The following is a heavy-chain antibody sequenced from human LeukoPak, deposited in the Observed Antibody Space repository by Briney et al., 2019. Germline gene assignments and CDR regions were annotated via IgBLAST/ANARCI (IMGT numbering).Heavy chain of an antibody. CDR3: ARDSGQSSSWYVDYYYYYMDV. D-gene: IGHD6-13*01. CDR2: ISSSSSYI. CDR1: GFTFSSYS. V-gene: IGHV3-21*04. J-gene: IGHJ6*03. Sequence: GGSLRLSCAASGFTFSSYSMNWVRQAPGKGLEWVSSISSSSSYIYYADSVKGRFTISRDNAKNSLYLQMNSLRAEDTALYYCARDSGQSSSWYVDYYYYYMDVWGKGTTVTVSS.